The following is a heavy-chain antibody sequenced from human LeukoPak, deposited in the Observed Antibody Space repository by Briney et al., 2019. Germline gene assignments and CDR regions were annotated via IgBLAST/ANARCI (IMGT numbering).Heavy chain of an antibody. CDR3: ARNSAVATSRSWSDP. V-gene: IGHV4-59*08. J-gene: IGHJ5*02. CDR2: AYYSGST. D-gene: IGHD6-19*01. Sequence: SETLSLTCSVFDGSISNYYWSWIRQPPGKGLEWIGYAYYSGSTTYNPSRESRVTISVDTSKNQFSLKLTAVTAADTAVYYCARNSAVATSRSWSDPWGQGTLVTVSS. CDR1: DGSISNYY.